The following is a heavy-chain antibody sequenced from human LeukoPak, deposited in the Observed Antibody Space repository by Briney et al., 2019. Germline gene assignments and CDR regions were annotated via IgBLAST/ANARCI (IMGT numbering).Heavy chain of an antibody. CDR1: EYIFVTYW. Sequence: GESLKISCKGSEYIFVTYWIGWVRQMPGQGREGRGTNIPSDSDTRYSPSFQGQVTISAGKTISTAYLQWSSLKASDTAIYYCASKYCSDGNCYFDYWGQGTLVTVSS. D-gene: IGHD2-15*01. J-gene: IGHJ4*02. CDR3: ASKYCSDGNCYFDY. CDR2: NIPSDSDT. V-gene: IGHV5-51*01.